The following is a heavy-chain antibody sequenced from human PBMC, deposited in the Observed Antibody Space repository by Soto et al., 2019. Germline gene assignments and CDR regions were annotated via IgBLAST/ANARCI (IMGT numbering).Heavy chain of an antibody. V-gene: IGHV3-23*01. J-gene: IGHJ4*02. D-gene: IGHD3-9*01. Sequence: EVQLLESGGGLVQPGGSLRLSCAASGFTFSSYAMSWVRQAPGKGLEWVSAISGSGGSTYYADSVKGRFTISRDNSKNTLYLQMNSLGAEDTAVYYCAKGDWAFSNFFDYWGQGTLVTVSS. CDR1: GFTFSSYA. CDR3: AKGDWAFSNFFDY. CDR2: ISGSGGST.